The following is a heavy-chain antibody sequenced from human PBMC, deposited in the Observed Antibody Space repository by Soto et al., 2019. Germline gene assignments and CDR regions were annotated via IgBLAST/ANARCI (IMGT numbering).Heavy chain of an antibody. CDR3: ARGDYLS. J-gene: IGHJ4*02. CDR2: IGIGGDT. Sequence: EVQLVESGGGLVQPGGSLRLSCADSGLTFSSYDMHWVRQPTGKGLEWVSAIGIGGDTYYSDSVKGRFTISRDNAKNSLYLQMNKLIAGDTAVYYCARGDYLSWGQGTLVVVSS. V-gene: IGHV3-13*01. D-gene: IGHD4-17*01. CDR1: GLTFSSYD.